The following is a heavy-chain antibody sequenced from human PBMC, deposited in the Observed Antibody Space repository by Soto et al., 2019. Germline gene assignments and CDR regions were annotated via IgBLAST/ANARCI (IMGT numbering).Heavy chain of an antibody. CDR3: SKKVVRTEWYFDN. D-gene: IGHD2-21*01. Sequence: QVQLMESGGGVVQPGGSLRLSSATSGFTFSRYSMHWFRQAPGKGLEWVAVTSSDGGTKFYADSVKGRFTVSRDKSKKTLDLQMNRLSPEDTAVYYCSKKVVRTEWYFDNWGPGILVTGSS. CDR1: GFTFSRYS. J-gene: IGHJ4*02. V-gene: IGHV3-30-3*02. CDR2: TSSDGGTK.